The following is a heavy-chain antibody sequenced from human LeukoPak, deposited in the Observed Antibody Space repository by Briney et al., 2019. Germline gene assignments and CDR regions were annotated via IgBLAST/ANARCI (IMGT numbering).Heavy chain of an antibody. D-gene: IGHD3-22*01. CDR2: IYHSGST. Sequence: SETLSLTCTVSGGSISSYYWSWIRQPPGKGLEWIGSIYHSGSTYYNPSLKSRVTISVDTSKNQFSLKLSSVTAADTAVYYCARAYYYDSSGYLIDAFDIWGQGTMVTVSS. J-gene: IGHJ3*02. CDR1: GGSISSYY. V-gene: IGHV4-38-2*02. CDR3: ARAYYYDSSGYLIDAFDI.